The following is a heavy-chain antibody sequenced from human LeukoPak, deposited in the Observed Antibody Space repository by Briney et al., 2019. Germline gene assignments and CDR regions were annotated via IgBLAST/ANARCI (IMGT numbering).Heavy chain of an antibody. Sequence: GGSLRLSCAASGFTFSSYSMNWVRQAPGKGLEWVSSISSSSSYIYYADSVKGRFTISRDNAKNSLYLQMSNLRAEDTAMYYCARSGTTYYYDSSTRIWGQGTMVTVSS. CDR3: ARSGTTYYYDSSTRI. CDR1: GFTFSSYS. V-gene: IGHV3-21*01. CDR2: ISSSSSYI. D-gene: IGHD3-22*01. J-gene: IGHJ3*02.